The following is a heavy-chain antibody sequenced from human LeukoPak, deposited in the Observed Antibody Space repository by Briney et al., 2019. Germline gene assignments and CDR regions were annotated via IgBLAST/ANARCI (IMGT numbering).Heavy chain of an antibody. CDR1: AVTFGDFA. J-gene: IGHJ5*02. CDR2: VRSKTHGGAP. Sequence: GRSLRLSCKGSAVTFGDFAVTCFRQAPGKRLEWVGFVRSKTHGGAPETAASVKGRFNVSRDDSEGIAYLQMTSLRAEDTAMYYCARVNFREYRGYTWFEPWGQGTLVTVSS. V-gene: IGHV3-49*03. CDR3: ARVNFREYRGYTWFEP. D-gene: IGHD2/OR15-2a*01.